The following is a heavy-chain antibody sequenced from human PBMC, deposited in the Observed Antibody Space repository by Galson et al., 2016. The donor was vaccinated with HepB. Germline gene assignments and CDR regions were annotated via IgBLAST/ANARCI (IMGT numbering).Heavy chain of an antibody. CDR2: IIPMYGTA. CDR1: GGTFSSYV. D-gene: IGHD6-19*01. Sequence: SVKVSCKASGGTFSSYVIIWVRQAPGQGLEWVGGIIPMYGTANHAQKFQGRVTITADESTYTAYMELSSLRSEDTAVYYCARVGPPGWYSGDNWFDPWGQGTLVTVSS. J-gene: IGHJ5*02. V-gene: IGHV1-69*13. CDR3: ARVGPPGWYSGDNWFDP.